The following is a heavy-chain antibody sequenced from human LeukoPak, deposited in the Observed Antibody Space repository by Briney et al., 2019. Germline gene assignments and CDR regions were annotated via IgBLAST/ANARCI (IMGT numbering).Heavy chain of an antibody. J-gene: IGHJ4*02. D-gene: IGHD6-19*01. CDR3: ASLPYSSGWYRGDY. Sequence: SETLSLTCTVSGGSISSYYWSWIRQPPGKGLEWIGRIYTSGSTNYNPSLKSRVTISVDTSKNQFSLKLSSVTAADTAVYYCASLPYSSGWYRGDYWGQGTLVTVSS. CDR1: GGSISSYY. V-gene: IGHV4-4*08. CDR2: IYTSGST.